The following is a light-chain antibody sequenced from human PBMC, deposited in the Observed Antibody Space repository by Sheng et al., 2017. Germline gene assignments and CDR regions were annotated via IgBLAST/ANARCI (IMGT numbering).Light chain of an antibody. V-gene: IGKV1-39*01. J-gene: IGKJ1*01. CDR2: AAS. CDR1: QSISSY. CDR3: QHFNAYSPWT. Sequence: DIQMTQSPSAMSASVGDRVTITCRASQSISSYLNWYQQKPGKAPKLLIYAASSLQSGVPSRFSGSGSGTEFTLTISSLQPDDFATYYCQHFNAYSPWTFGQGTKVEIK.